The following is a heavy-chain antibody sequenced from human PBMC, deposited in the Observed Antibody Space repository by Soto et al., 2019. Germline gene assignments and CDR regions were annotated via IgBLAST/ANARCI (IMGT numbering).Heavy chain of an antibody. V-gene: IGHV3-33*01. J-gene: IGHJ6*02. CDR3: ARDPASSMDV. CDR2: IWFDGSKK. CDR1: GFHFSTYG. Sequence: QEQLVESGGGVVLPESYLKLSCEASGFHFSTYGMHWVRQAPGKGLEWVAAIWFDGSKKCYADSVKGRFTIFRDDSKSTLYLEMRNLRVEDTAVYYCARDPASSMDVWGQGTTVIVSS.